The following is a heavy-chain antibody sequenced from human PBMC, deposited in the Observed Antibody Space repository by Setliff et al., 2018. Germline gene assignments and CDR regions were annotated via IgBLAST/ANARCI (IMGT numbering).Heavy chain of an antibody. CDR2: IKNKGYGGTT. CDR3: TRDSYGSYYYGMDV. J-gene: IGHJ6*02. D-gene: IGHD5-18*01. CDR1: GFAFGDYA. Sequence: PGGSLRLSCTASGFAFGDYAMSWVRQAPGKGLEWIGLIKNKGYGGTTEYAASVKGRFTISRDYSRNIAYVQMNSLKTEDTAVYYCTRDSYGSYYYGMDVWGQGTTVTVSS. V-gene: IGHV3-49*04.